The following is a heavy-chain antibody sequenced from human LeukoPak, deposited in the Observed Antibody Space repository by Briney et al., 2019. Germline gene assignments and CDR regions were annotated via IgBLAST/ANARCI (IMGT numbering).Heavy chain of an antibody. Sequence: QPGGSLRLSCAASGFTFSRYGMEWVRQAPGKGLEWVAFIRYDGSIKKSADSVKGRFTISRDNSKNTLHLQMDSLRPEDTAMYYCVKDRLLKADDLTYDYWGQGTLVTVSS. D-gene: IGHD2/OR15-2a*01. CDR2: IRYDGSIK. CDR3: VKDRLLKADDLTYDY. CDR1: GFTFSRYG. J-gene: IGHJ4*02. V-gene: IGHV3-30*02.